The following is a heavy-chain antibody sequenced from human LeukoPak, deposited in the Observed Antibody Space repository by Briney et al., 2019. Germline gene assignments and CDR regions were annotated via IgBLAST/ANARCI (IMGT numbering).Heavy chain of an antibody. CDR3: ASYDILTGYGSPGDY. J-gene: IGHJ4*02. Sequence: PGGSLRLSCAASRFTVSSNYMSWVRQAPGKGLEWVSVIYSGGSTYYADSVKGRFTISRDNSKNTLYLQMNSLRAEDTAVYYCASYDILTGYGSPGDYWGQGTLVTVSS. CDR1: RFTVSSNY. D-gene: IGHD3-9*01. V-gene: IGHV3-53*01. CDR2: IYSGGST.